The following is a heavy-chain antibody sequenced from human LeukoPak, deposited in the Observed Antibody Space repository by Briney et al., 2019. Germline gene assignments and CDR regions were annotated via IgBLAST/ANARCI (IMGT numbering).Heavy chain of an antibody. CDR3: ARWAHIVVVTASAYYYYGMDV. D-gene: IGHD2-21*02. V-gene: IGHV4-34*01. CDR1: GGSFSGYY. Sequence: KPSETLSLTCAVYGGSFSGYYWSWIRQPPGKGLEWIGEINHSGSTNYNPSLKSRVTISVDTSKNQFSLKLSSVTAADTAVYYCARWAHIVVVTASAYYYYGMDVWGQGTTVTVSS. CDR2: INHSGST. J-gene: IGHJ6*02.